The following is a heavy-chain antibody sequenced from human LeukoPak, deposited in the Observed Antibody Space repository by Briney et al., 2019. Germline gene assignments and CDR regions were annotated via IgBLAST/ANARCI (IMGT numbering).Heavy chain of an antibody. CDR2: INHSGST. Sequence: PSETLSLTCTVYGGSFSGYYWSWIRQPPGKGLEWIGEINHSGSTNYNPSLKSRVTISVDTSKNQFSLKLSSVTAADTAVYYCARHPILYYDILTGYYRSRWFDPWGQGTLVTVSS. J-gene: IGHJ5*02. D-gene: IGHD3-9*01. V-gene: IGHV4-34*01. CDR1: GGSFSGYY. CDR3: ARHPILYYDILTGYYRSRWFDP.